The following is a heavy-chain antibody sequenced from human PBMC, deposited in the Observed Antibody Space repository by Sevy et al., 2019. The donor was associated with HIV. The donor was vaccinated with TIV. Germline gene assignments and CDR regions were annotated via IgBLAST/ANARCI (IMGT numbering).Heavy chain of an antibody. CDR2: ITWNGAYA. Sequence: GGSLRLSCAASGFTFDDYGMGWVRQVPGRGLEWISGITWNGAYANYGDSVKGRFTISRDNAKNSLYLQMDSLTAEDTALYSGGRDGGFGGGIALYANWGQGTLVTVSS. J-gene: IGHJ4*02. D-gene: IGHD3-16*01. CDR3: GRDGGFGGGIALYAN. V-gene: IGHV3-20*04. CDR1: GFTFDDYG.